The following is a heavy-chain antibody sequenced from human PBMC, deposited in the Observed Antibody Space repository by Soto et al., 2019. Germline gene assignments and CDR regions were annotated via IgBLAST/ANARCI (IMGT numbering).Heavy chain of an antibody. J-gene: IGHJ5*02. Sequence: SETLSLTCAVSGGSFSGSDWWSWVRQPPGKGLEWIGQIYHYENTNYNPSLKSRVTISVDKSKNHFSLKLSSVTAADTAVYYCARWWSGSRQGFDPWGQGTLVTVSS. CDR1: GGSFSGSDW. D-gene: IGHD3-3*01. CDR2: IYHYENT. CDR3: ARWWSGSRQGFDP. V-gene: IGHV4-4*02.